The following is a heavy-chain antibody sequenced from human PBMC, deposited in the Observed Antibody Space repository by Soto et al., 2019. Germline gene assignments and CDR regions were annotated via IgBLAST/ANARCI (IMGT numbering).Heavy chain of an antibody. Sequence: QLQLQESGPGLVKPSETLSLTGTVSGGSISTSSYYWGWIRQPPGKGLEWIGSIYYSGSTYHNPSLKSRVTISVDTSKNQFSLKLSAVTAADTAVYYCARDDDSSGDYWGQGTLVTVSS. CDR2: IYYSGST. CDR3: ARDDDSSGDY. J-gene: IGHJ4*02. CDR1: GGSISTSSYY. V-gene: IGHV4-39*01. D-gene: IGHD3-22*01.